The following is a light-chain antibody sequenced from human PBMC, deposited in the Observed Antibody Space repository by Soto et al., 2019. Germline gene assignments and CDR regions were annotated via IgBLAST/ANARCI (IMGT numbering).Light chain of an antibody. CDR3: HKYNHAPT. J-gene: IGKJ4*01. CDR2: ATS. Sequence: DIQLTQSPSSLSASVGDRVTITCRASQAISSYLAWYQQKPGKVPELLIYATSTLQSGAPSRFSGSGSGTDFTLTSSRLQPEDVATYYCHKYNHAPTFGGGTKVEIK. CDR1: QAISSY. V-gene: IGKV1-27*01.